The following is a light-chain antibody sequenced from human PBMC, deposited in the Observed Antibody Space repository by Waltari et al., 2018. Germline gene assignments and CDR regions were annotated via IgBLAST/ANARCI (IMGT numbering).Light chain of an antibody. CDR2: KVS. J-gene: IGKJ5*01. CDR3: MQGTHWPRT. V-gene: IGKV2-30*01. Sequence: DVVMTQSPLSLPVTLGQPASIFGRSSHSLVYSDGNTYLNWFQQMPGQSPRRIIYKVSNRDSGVPDRFSGSGSGTDFTLKISRVXXXDVGVYYCMQGTHWPRTFGQGTRLEIK. CDR1: HSLVYSDGNTY.